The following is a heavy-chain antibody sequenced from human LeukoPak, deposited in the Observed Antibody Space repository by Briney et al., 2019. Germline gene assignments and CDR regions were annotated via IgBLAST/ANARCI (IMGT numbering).Heavy chain of an antibody. D-gene: IGHD2-15*01. Sequence: SVKVSCKASGGTFSSYAISWLRQAPGQGLEWMGGIIPIFGTANYAQKFQGRVTITTEESTSTAYMELSSLRSEDTVVYYCATSVGGIWSDNWFDPWGRGTLVSVSS. CDR1: GGTFSSYA. J-gene: IGHJ5*02. CDR2: IIPIFGTA. CDR3: ATSVGGIWSDNWFDP. V-gene: IGHV1-69*05.